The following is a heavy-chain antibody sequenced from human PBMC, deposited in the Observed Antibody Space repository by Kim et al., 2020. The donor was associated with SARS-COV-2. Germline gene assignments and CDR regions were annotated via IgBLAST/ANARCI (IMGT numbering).Heavy chain of an antibody. V-gene: IGHV3-23*02. J-gene: IGHJ4*02. Sequence: ATGRLASSRDNSKNTLYLQMNSLRAEDTAVYYCAKDPYYYDSSGYYAFDYWGQGTLVTVSS. CDR3: AKDPYYYDSSGYYAFDY. D-gene: IGHD3-22*01.